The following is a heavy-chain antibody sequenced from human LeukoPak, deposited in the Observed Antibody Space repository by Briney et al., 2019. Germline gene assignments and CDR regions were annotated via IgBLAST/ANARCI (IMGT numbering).Heavy chain of an antibody. CDR3: AREACSGGSCYYIFDY. D-gene: IGHD2-15*01. CDR1: GGTLSGYA. Sequence: VASVWVSCAASGGTLSGYAISYVCHAPGQGLWWMGGIIPLFGTANYAQKFQGRVTITADESTSKAYMELSSLRSEDTAVYYCAREACSGGSCYYIFDYWGQGALVTVSS. V-gene: IGHV1-69*13. J-gene: IGHJ4*02. CDR2: IIPLFGTA.